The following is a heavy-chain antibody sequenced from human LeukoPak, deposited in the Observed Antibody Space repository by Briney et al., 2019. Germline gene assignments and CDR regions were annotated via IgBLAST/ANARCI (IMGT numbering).Heavy chain of an antibody. CDR1: GYTFTSYG. Sequence: ASVKVSCKASGYTFTSYGISWVRQAPGQGLEWMGWISAYNGNTNYAQKLQGRVTMTTDTSTSTAYMELRSLRSDDTAVYYCARAVLGDIVVVVVATHLDYWGQGTLVTVSS. D-gene: IGHD2-15*01. CDR2: ISAYNGNT. CDR3: ARAVLGDIVVVVVATHLDY. V-gene: IGHV1-18*01. J-gene: IGHJ4*02.